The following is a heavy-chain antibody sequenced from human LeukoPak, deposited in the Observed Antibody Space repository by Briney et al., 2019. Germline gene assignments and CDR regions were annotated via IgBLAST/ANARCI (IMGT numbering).Heavy chain of an antibody. CDR1: GFTFSSYG. Sequence: PGGSLRLSCAASGFTFSSYGMHWVRKAPGKGLGWVAVISYDGSNQYYADSVKGRFTISRDNSKNTLYLQMNSLRAEDTAVYYCAKGQKTAVDMGDYWGQGALVTVSS. V-gene: IGHV3-30*18. J-gene: IGHJ4*02. CDR2: ISYDGSNQ. D-gene: IGHD6-13*01. CDR3: AKGQKTAVDMGDY.